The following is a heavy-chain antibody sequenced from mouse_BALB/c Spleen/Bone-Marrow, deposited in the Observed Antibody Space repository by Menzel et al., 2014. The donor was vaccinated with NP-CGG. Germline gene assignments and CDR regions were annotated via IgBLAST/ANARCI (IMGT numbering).Heavy chain of an antibody. J-gene: IGHJ3*01. CDR3: ARDGSWFAY. CDR2: IRNKANGYTT. Sequence: EVQGVESGGGLVQPGGSLRLSCAPSGFTFTDYYMSWVRQPPGKALEWLGFIRNKANGYTTEYSASVKGRFTISRDNSQSILYLQVNTLRAEGSATYYCARDGSWFAYWGQGTLVTVSA. V-gene: IGHV7-3*02. CDR1: GFTFTDYY.